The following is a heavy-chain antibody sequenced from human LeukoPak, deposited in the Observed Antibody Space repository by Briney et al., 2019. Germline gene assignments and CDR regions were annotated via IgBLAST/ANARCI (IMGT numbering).Heavy chain of an antibody. CDR2: ISGSGGST. D-gene: IGHD6-13*01. CDR3: ARVSRAGIAAAGVAVAGHFDY. J-gene: IGHJ4*02. V-gene: IGHV3-23*01. Sequence: PGGFLRLSCAASGFTFSSYAMSWVRQAPGKGLEGVSAISGSGGSTYYADSVKGRFTISRDNSKNTLYLQMNSLRAEDTAVYYCARVSRAGIAAAGVAVAGHFDYWGQGTLVTVSS. CDR1: GFTFSSYA.